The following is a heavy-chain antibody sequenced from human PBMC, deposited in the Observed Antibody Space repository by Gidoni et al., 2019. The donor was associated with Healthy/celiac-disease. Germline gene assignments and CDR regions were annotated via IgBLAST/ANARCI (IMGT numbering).Heavy chain of an antibody. J-gene: IGHJ6*02. Sequence: QVQLVQSGAEVKKPGASVKVSCKASGYTFTSYYMHWVRQAPGQGLEWMGIINPSGGSTSYAQKFQGRVTMTRDTSTSTVYMELSSLRSEDTAVYYCARDRHIVVVTATPYYYYYGMDVWGQGTTVTVSS. CDR3: ARDRHIVVVTATPYYYYYGMDV. CDR2: INPSGGST. V-gene: IGHV1-46*01. CDR1: GYTFTSYY. D-gene: IGHD2-21*02.